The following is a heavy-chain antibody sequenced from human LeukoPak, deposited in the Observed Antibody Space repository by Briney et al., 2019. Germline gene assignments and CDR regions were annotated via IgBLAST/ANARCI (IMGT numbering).Heavy chain of an antibody. D-gene: IGHD3-22*01. CDR1: GGSISSSSYY. V-gene: IGHV4-39*07. Sequence: SETLSLTCTVSGGSISSSSYYWGWIRQPPGKGLEWIGSIYYSGSTYYNPSLKSRVTISVDASKNQFSLKLSSVTAADTAVYYCASPRDYYDSSGYPFDYWGQGTLVTVSS. J-gene: IGHJ4*02. CDR3: ASPRDYYDSSGYPFDY. CDR2: IYYSGST.